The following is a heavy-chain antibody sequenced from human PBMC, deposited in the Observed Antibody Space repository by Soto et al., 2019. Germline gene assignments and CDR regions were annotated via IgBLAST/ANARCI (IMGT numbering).Heavy chain of an antibody. J-gene: IGHJ6*02. CDR2: IYYSGST. CDR1: GGSISSGYYY. D-gene: IGHD2-8*01. Sequence: PSETLSLTCTVSGGSISSGYYYWSWIRQPPGKGLEWIGYIYYSGSTYYNPSLKSRVTISVDTSKNQFSLKLSSVTAADTAVYYCASNNEVYYYYGMDVWGQGTTVTVSS. V-gene: IGHV4-30-4*01. CDR3: ASNNEVYYYYGMDV.